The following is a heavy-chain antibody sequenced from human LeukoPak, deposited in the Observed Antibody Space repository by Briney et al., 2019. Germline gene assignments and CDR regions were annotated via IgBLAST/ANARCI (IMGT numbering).Heavy chain of an antibody. CDR1: GGSISSYY. D-gene: IGHD3-22*01. J-gene: IGHJ4*02. CDR3: ASRLRGLLLGEYHYFDY. Sequence: PSETLSLTCTVSGGSISSYYWSWIRQPPGKGLEWIGEINHSGSTYYNPSLKSRVTISVDTSKNQFSLKLSSVTAADTAVYYCASRLRGLLLGEYHYFDYWGQGTLVTVSS. V-gene: IGHV4-59*08. CDR2: INHSGST.